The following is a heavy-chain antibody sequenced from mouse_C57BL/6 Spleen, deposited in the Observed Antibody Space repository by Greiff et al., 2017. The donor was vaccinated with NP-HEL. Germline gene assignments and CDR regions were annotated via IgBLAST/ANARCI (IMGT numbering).Heavy chain of an antibody. D-gene: IGHD1-1*01. V-gene: IGHV1-55*01. CDR1: GYTFTSYW. CDR2: IYPGSGST. CDR3: SRSSSYYYGSSYLYDYAMDY. Sequence: VQLQQPGAELVKPGASVKMSCKASGYTFTSYWITWVKQRPGQGLEWIGDIYPGSGSTNYNEKFKSKATLTVDTSSSTAYMQLSSLTSDDSAVYYCSRSSSYYYGSSYLYDYAMDYWGQGTSVTVSS. J-gene: IGHJ4*01.